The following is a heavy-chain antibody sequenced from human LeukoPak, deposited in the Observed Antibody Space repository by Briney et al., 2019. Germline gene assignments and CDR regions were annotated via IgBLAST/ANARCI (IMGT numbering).Heavy chain of an antibody. CDR3: ARRSSCSTSCSLDY. D-gene: IGHD2-2*01. CDR2: IYYSGST. J-gene: IGHJ4*02. V-gene: IGHV4-39*01. CDR1: GGSTSSSSYY. Sequence: SETLSLTCTVSGGSTSSSSYYWGWIRQPPGKGLEWIGSIYYSGSTYYNPSLRSRVTISVDTSKNQFSLKLSSVTAADTAVYYCARRSSCSTSCSLDYWGQGTLVTVSS.